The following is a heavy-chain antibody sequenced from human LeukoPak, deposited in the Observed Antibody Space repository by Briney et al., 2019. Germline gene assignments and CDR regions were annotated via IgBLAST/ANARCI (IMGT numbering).Heavy chain of an antibody. CDR3: ARVRRGISHGMDV. V-gene: IGHV1-2*02. Sequence: ASVTVSCKASGYTFTGYYMHWVRQAPGQGLEWMGWINPNSGGTNYAQKFQGRVTMTRDTSISTAYMELSRLRSDDTAVYYCARVRRGISHGMDVWGQGTTVTVSS. J-gene: IGHJ6*02. CDR1: GYTFTGYY. CDR2: INPNSGGT.